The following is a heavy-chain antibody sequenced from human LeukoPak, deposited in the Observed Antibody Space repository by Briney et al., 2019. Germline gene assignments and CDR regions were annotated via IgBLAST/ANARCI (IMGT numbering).Heavy chain of an antibody. D-gene: IGHD3-10*01. CDR2: ISGSGGST. CDR3: AKIRDVLLWFGELFPDY. CDR1: GFTFSSYE. Sequence: PGGSLRLSCAASGFTFSSYEMNWVRQAPGKGLEWVSAISGSGGSTYYADSVKGRFTISRDNSKNTLYLQMNSLRAEDTAVYYCAKIRDVLLWFGELFPDYWGQGTLVTVSS. J-gene: IGHJ4*02. V-gene: IGHV3-23*01.